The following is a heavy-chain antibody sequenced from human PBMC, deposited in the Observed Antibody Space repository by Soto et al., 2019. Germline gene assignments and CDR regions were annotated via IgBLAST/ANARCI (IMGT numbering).Heavy chain of an antibody. CDR3: ARGGITIFGVVIIGAFDS. Sequence: ASVKVSCKASGYTFTSYGISWVRQAPGQGLEWMGWISAYNGNTNYAQKLQGRVTMTTDTSTSTAYMELRSLRSDDTAVYYCARGGITIFGVVIIGAFDSWGQGTMVTVSS. CDR2: ISAYNGNT. J-gene: IGHJ3*02. CDR1: GYTFTSYG. V-gene: IGHV1-18*01. D-gene: IGHD3-3*01.